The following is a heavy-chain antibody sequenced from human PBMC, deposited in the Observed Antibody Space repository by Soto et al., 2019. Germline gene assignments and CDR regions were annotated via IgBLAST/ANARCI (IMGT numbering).Heavy chain of an antibody. CDR2: ISSSSSYI. CDR1: GFTFSSYS. Sequence: GGSLRRSCAASGFTFSSYSMDWVRQAPGKGLEWVSSISSSSSYIYYADSVKGRFTISRDNAKNSLYLQMNSLRAEDTAVYYCARDLAIVVVPAAISSDYGMDVWGQGTTVTVSS. V-gene: IGHV3-21*01. CDR3: ARDLAIVVVPAAISSDYGMDV. D-gene: IGHD2-2*02. J-gene: IGHJ6*02.